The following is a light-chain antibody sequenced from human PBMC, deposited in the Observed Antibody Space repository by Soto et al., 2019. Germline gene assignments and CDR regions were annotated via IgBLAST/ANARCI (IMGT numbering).Light chain of an antibody. CDR2: EVV. J-gene: IGLJ1*01. Sequence: QSALTQPPSASGSPGQSVTISCTGTKSDIGVYDFVSWYQHHPGKAPRLIIYEVVQRPSGVPDRFSGSKSGNTASLTVSGLQAADEADYFCKSYAGSNTYVFXSGTKVTV. CDR1: KSDIGVYDF. CDR3: KSYAGSNTYV. V-gene: IGLV2-8*01.